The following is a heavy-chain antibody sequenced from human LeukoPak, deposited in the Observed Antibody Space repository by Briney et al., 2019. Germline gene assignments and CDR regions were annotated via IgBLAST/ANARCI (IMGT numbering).Heavy chain of an antibody. CDR2: ISAYNGNT. CDR1: GYTFTSYG. D-gene: IGHD3-3*01. J-gene: IGHJ4*02. V-gene: IGHV1-18*01. CDR3: ARGDKYYDFWSGYYIEDY. Sequence: VASVKVSCKASGYTFTSYGISWVRQAPGQGLEWMGWISAYNGNTNYAQKLQGRVTMTTDTSTSTAYMELRSLRSDDTAVYYCARGDKYYDFWSGYYIEDYWGQGTLVTVSS.